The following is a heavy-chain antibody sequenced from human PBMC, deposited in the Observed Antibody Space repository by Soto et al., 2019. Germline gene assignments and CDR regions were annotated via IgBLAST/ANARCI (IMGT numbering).Heavy chain of an antibody. V-gene: IGHV3-23*01. CDR1: VFTFSSYA. CDR3: AKDLLSDYGDYAIGY. D-gene: IGHD4-17*01. J-gene: IGHJ4*02. CDR2: ISGSGGST. Sequence: GGSLRLSCAAPVFTFSSYAMSWVRQAPGKGLEWVSAISGSGGSTYYAYSVKGRFTISRDNSKNTLYLQMNSLRAEDTAVYYCAKDLLSDYGDYAIGYWGQGTLVTVSS.